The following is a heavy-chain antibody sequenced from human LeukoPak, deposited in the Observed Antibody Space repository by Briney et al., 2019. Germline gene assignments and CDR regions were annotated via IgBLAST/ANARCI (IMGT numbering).Heavy chain of an antibody. CDR3: ARGPPYDFWSGYSPYYFDY. V-gene: IGHV1-2*02. J-gene: IGHJ4*02. D-gene: IGHD3-3*01. CDR1: GYTFTGYY. Sequence: ASVKVSCKASGYTFTGYYMHWVRQAPGQGLEWMGWINPNSGGTNYAQKFQGRVTMTRDTSISTAYMELSRLRSDDTAVYYCARGPPYDFWSGYSPYYFDYWGQGTLVTVSS. CDR2: INPNSGGT.